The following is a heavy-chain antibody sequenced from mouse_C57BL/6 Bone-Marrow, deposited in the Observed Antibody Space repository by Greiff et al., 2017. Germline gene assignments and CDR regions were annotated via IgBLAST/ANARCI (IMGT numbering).Heavy chain of an antibody. J-gene: IGHJ3*01. Sequence: VKLVESGPGLVQPSQSLSITCTVSGFSLTSYGVHWVRQSPGKGLEWLGVIWRGGSTDYNAAFMSRLNITKDNSKSQVFFKMNSLQADDTAIYXGAKDTQLRRRAWFAYWGQGTLVTVSA. CDR3: AKDTQLRRRAWFAY. CDR1: GFSLTSYG. CDR2: IWRGGST. D-gene: IGHD2-4*01. V-gene: IGHV2-5*01.